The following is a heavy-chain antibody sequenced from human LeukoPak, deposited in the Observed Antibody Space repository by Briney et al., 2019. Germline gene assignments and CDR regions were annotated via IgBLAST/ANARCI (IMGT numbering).Heavy chain of an antibody. Sequence: GGSLRLSCAASGFTFSSYGMHWVRQAPGKGLEWVAVIWYDGSNKYYADSVRGRFTISRDNSKNTLYLQMNSLRAEDTAVYYCARANPPKQLWLLDYWGQGTLVTVSS. V-gene: IGHV3-33*01. CDR3: ARANPPKQLWLLDY. CDR2: IWYDGSNK. CDR1: GFTFSSYG. D-gene: IGHD5-18*01. J-gene: IGHJ4*02.